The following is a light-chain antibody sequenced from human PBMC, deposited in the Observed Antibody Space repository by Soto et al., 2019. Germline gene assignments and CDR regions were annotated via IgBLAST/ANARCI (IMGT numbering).Light chain of an antibody. CDR2: KAS. CDR3: QLYNSYLWR. Sequence: DIQMTQSPSTLSASVGDRVTITCRASHSIGSWLAWYQQKPGKAPKVLIFKASTLESGVPSRFSGSGSGTEFTLTNSSLQPDDFATYYCQLYNSYLWRFGQGTKVEIK. CDR1: HSIGSW. V-gene: IGKV1-5*03. J-gene: IGKJ1*01.